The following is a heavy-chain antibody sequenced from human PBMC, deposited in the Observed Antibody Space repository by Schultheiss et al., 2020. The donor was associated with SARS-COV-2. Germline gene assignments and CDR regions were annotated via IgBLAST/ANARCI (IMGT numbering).Heavy chain of an antibody. CDR3: ARDRLGVIDY. CDR1: GGSISSGSYY. CDR2: IYHSGST. V-gene: IGHV4-39*07. J-gene: IGHJ4*02. Sequence: SETLSLTCTVSGGSISSGSYYWSWIRQPAGKGLEWIGSIYHSGSTYYNPSLKSRVTISVDTSKNQFSLKLSSVTAADTAVYYCARDRLGVIDYWGQGTLVTVSS.